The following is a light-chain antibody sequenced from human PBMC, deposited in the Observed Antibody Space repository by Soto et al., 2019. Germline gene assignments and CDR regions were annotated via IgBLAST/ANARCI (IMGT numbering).Light chain of an antibody. CDR1: SSDVGGYNY. J-gene: IGLJ2*01. Sequence: QSALTQPGSVSGSPGQSVTISCTGTSSDVGGYNYVSWYQQHPGKAPKLMIYDVSKRPSGVPDRFSGSKSGNTASLTISGPQAEDEADYYCCSYAGSFVFGGGTQLTVL. V-gene: IGLV2-11*01. CDR3: CSYAGSFV. CDR2: DVS.